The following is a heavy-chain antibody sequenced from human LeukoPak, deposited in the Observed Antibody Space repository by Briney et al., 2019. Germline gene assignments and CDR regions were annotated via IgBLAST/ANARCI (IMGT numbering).Heavy chain of an antibody. CDR1: GFTFASYS. V-gene: IGHV3-21*01. D-gene: IGHD1-1*01. CDR2: LCGDSTYI. Sequence: PRGSLRLSCAASGFTFASYSMNWVRQAPGKGLEWVSSLCGDSTYIYNAGSVKGRFTISRDNAQASLYLQMISLRADDTAVYYCARVSGRLERQSDLDYWGQGTLVIVSS. J-gene: IGHJ4*02. CDR3: ARVSGRLERQSDLDY.